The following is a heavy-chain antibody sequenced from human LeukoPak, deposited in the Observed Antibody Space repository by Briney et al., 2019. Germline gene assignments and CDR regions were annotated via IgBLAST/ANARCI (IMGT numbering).Heavy chain of an antibody. J-gene: IGHJ4*02. D-gene: IGHD4-17*01. CDR3: ATTRVRRFDY. Sequence: PSETLSLTCTVSGGSISSYYWSWIRQPPGKGLEWIGYIYYSGSTNYNPSLKSRVTISVDTSKNQFSLKLSSVTAADTAVYYCATTRVRRFDYWGQGTLVTVSS. CDR1: GGSISSYY. V-gene: IGHV4-59*01. CDR2: IYYSGST.